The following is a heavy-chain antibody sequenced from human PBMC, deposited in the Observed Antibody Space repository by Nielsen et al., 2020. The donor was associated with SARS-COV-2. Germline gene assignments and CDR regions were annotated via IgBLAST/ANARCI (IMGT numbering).Heavy chain of an antibody. V-gene: IGHV4-38-2*02. Sequence: SETLSLTCSVSGFSVSIYYYWGWSRQPPGTGLEWLGSIYHSGSTDYSPSFESRVTISADTSKNHLSLELTSVTATDTAVYFCAKGKGRRVDWYFDLWGPGTLVSVSS. CDR3: AKGKGRRVDWYFDL. D-gene: IGHD2-15*01. J-gene: IGHJ2*01. CDR1: GFSVSIYYY. CDR2: IYHSGST.